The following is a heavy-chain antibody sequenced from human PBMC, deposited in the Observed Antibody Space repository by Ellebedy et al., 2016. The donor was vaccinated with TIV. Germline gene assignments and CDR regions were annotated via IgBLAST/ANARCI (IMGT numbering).Heavy chain of an antibody. Sequence: GGSLRLXCAASGFTFSNAWMSWVRQAPGKGLEWVGRIKSKTDGGTIDYAAPVKGRFTISRDDSKNTLYLQMNSLKTEDTAVYYCTRNDHSSGGRCYSGYWGQGALVTVSS. CDR2: IKSKTDGGTI. J-gene: IGHJ4*02. D-gene: IGHD2-15*01. CDR3: TRNDHSSGGRCYSGY. V-gene: IGHV3-15*01. CDR1: GFTFSNAW.